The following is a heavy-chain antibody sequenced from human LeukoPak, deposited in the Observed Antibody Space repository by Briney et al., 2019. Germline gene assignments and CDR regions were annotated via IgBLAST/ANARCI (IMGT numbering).Heavy chain of an antibody. CDR3: ARVATMVTYFHY. J-gene: IGHJ4*02. D-gene: IGHD3-10*01. V-gene: IGHV3-23*01. CDR1: GFTFSSYA. Sequence: PGGSLRLSCAASGFTFSSYAMSWVRQAPGKGLEWVSVIRGSAGSTYYADSVKGRFTISRDNSKNTLYLQMNSLRAEDTALYFCARVATMVTYFHYWGQGTLITASS. CDR2: IRGSAGST.